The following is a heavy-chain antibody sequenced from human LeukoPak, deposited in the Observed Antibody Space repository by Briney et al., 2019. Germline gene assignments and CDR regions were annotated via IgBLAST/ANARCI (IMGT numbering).Heavy chain of an antibody. Sequence: GRSLRLSCAASGLTFTNYGMHWVRQAPGKRLEWVAIIWHDGNNRYYADSVRGRFTISRDNSRNTVSLQMNSLRVEDSGLYYCARDSTETPLQYWGQGALVAVSS. CDR2: IWHDGNNR. CDR3: ARDSTETPLQY. CDR1: GLTFTNYG. J-gene: IGHJ4*02. V-gene: IGHV3-33*01. D-gene: IGHD4-17*01.